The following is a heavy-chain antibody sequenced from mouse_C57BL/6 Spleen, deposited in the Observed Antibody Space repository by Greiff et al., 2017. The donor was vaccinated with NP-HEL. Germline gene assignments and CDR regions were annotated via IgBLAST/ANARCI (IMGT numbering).Heavy chain of an antibody. CDR2: ISSGGDYI. V-gene: IGHV5-9-1*02. D-gene: IGHD2-4*01. CDR1: GFTFSSYA. J-gene: IGHJ4*01. Sequence: EVQRVESGEGLVKPGGSLKLSCAASGFTFSSYAMSWVRQTPEKRLEWVAYISSGGDYIYYADTVKGRFTISRDNARNTLYLQMSSLKSEDTAMYYCTRDYYDYVYYAMDYWGQGTSVTVSS. CDR3: TRDYYDYVYYAMDY.